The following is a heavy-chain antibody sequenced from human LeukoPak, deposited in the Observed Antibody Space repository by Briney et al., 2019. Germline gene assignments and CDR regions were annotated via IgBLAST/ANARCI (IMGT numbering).Heavy chain of an antibody. D-gene: IGHD6-13*01. Sequence: PGGSLRLSCAASGFTFSNAWMSWVRQAPGKGLEWVGRIKSKTDGGTTDYAAPVEGRFTISRDDSKNTLYLQMNSLKTEDTAVYYCTTIAAAGHYDYWGQGTLVTVSS. J-gene: IGHJ4*02. CDR3: TTIAAAGHYDY. V-gene: IGHV3-15*01. CDR2: IKSKTDGGTT. CDR1: GFTFSNAW.